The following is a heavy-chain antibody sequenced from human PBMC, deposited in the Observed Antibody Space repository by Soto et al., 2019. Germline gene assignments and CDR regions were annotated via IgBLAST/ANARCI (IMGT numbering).Heavy chain of an antibody. CDR2: ISSSSSTI. CDR3: ARDRGRIQLWLPDGWFDP. Sequence: EVQLVESGGGLVQPGGSLSLSCAASGFTFSSYSMNWVRQAPGKGLEWVSYISSSSSTIYYADSVKGRVTISRDNAKNSLYLQMNSLRDEDTAVYYCARDRGRIQLWLPDGWFDPWGQGTLVTVSS. V-gene: IGHV3-48*02. D-gene: IGHD5-18*01. J-gene: IGHJ5*02. CDR1: GFTFSSYS.